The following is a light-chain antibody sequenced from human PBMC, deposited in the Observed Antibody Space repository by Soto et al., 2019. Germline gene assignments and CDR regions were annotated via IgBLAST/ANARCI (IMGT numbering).Light chain of an antibody. Sequence: QSALTQPASVSGSPGQSITISCSGTSNDVGGYNYVSWYQQHPGKAPNLMIYAVSNRPSGVSNRFSGSKSGNTASLTISGLQFEDEADYYCSSYTVSSAPVIFGGGTKLTVL. CDR2: AVS. J-gene: IGLJ2*01. V-gene: IGLV2-14*01. CDR3: SSYTVSSAPVI. CDR1: SNDVGGYNY.